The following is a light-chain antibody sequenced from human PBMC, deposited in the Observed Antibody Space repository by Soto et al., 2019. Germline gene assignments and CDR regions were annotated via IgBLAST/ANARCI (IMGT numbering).Light chain of an antibody. J-gene: IGKJ1*01. CDR1: QSVSSNY. CDR2: GAS. Sequence: EIVLTQSPGTLSLSPGERATLSCRASQSVSSNYLAWYQQKRGQAPRLLIYGASSRATGIPTRFSGSASGADFTLTSSRLEPQDFAVYYCQPYDTSPRTFGQGTKVEI. V-gene: IGKV3-20*01. CDR3: QPYDTSPRT.